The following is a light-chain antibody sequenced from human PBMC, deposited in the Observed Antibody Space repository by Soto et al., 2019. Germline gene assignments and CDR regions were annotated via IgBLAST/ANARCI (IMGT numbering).Light chain of an antibody. CDR1: NSDVGAYNY. J-gene: IGLJ3*02. CDR3: ASYTTSHTRV. V-gene: IGLV2-14*01. CDR2: EVN. Sequence: QSALTQPASVSGSPGQSITISCTGSNSDVGAYNYVSWYQQHPGKAPRLIIFEVNDRPSVVSHRFSGSKSGNTASLTISGLQAEDEADYYCASYTTSHTRVFGGGTKLTVL.